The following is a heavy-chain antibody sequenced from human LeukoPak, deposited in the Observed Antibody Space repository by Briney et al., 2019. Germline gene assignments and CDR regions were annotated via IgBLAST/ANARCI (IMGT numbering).Heavy chain of an antibody. CDR2: IILNTGGA. J-gene: IGHJ4*02. CDR1: GYSFTGYY. D-gene: IGHD5-24*01. Sequence: APVKVSCKASGYSFTGYYMHMLRDAPGQGPELMWWIILNTGGANYSHKCQARVTMTRDSSTSAVYMGLSRLRSDDTDVYYCARDGTGVYNLVQYWGQGTLVTVSS. CDR3: ARDGTGVYNLVQY. V-gene: IGHV1-2*07.